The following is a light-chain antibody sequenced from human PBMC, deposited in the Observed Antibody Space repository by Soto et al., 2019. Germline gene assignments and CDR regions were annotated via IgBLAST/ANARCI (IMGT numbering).Light chain of an antibody. Sequence: QSVLTQPPSVSAAPGQKVTISCSGSSSNIGKYDPSWYQQVPGTAPKLLIYDSTQRPSGIPDRFFASKSGTSAALGITGLQTGDEADYYCAAWDSGLSAVIFGGGTKLTVL. CDR2: DST. V-gene: IGLV1-51*01. J-gene: IGLJ2*01. CDR1: SSNIGKYD. CDR3: AAWDSGLSAVI.